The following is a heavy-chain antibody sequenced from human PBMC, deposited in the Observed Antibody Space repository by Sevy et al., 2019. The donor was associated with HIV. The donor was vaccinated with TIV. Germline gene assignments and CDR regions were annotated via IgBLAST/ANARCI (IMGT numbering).Heavy chain of an antibody. CDR1: GFAFSSYA. CDR3: AKDRGKQQLGYFDY. D-gene: IGHD6-13*01. V-gene: IGHV3-23*01. CDR2: ISGSGGST. Sequence: GGSLRLSCAASGFAFSSYAMSWVSQAPGKGLEWVSAISGSGGSTYYADSVKGRFTISRDNSKNTLYLQMNSLRAEDTAVYYCAKDRGKQQLGYFDYWGQGTLVTVSS. J-gene: IGHJ4*02.